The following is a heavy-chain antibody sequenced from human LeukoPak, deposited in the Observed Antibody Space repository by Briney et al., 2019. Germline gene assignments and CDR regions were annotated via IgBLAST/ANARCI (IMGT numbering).Heavy chain of an antibody. CDR1: GFTFSDYW. D-gene: IGHD1-26*01. CDR2: IRQDGNER. J-gene: IGHJ4*02. Sequence: GGSLRLSCAVSGFTFSDYWMSWIRQAPGKGLEWVANIRQDGNERHYVDSVKGRFTISRDNSKNSLYLQMNSLRPEDTAVYYCASDSPRVGATGSNDHWGQGTQVTVSS. V-gene: IGHV3-7*03. CDR3: ASDSPRVGATGSNDH.